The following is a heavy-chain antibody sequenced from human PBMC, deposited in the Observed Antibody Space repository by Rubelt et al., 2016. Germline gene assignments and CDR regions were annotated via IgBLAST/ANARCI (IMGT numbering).Heavy chain of an antibody. Sequence: RGWIGYIYYSGSTNYNPSLKSRVTTSVDTSKNQFSLQLNSVTPEDTAVYYCAREYSAGGPSVVDVWGQGTTVTVSS. V-gene: IGHV4-59*12. D-gene: IGHD6-13*01. J-gene: IGHJ6*02. CDR2: IYYSGST. CDR3: AREYSAGGPSVVDV.